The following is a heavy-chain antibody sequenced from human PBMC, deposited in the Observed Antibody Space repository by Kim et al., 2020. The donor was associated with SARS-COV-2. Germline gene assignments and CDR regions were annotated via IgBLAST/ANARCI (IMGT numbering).Heavy chain of an antibody. Sequence: SETLSLTCTVSGGSISSGGYYWSWIRQHPGKGLEWIGYIYYSGSTYYNPSLKSRVTISVDTSKNQFSLKLSSMTAADTAVYYCARDRRGIAAAGSLGAFDYWGQGTLVTVSS. CDR3: ARDRRGIAAAGSLGAFDY. V-gene: IGHV4-31*03. J-gene: IGHJ4*02. CDR1: GGSISSGGYY. CDR2: IYYSGST. D-gene: IGHD6-13*01.